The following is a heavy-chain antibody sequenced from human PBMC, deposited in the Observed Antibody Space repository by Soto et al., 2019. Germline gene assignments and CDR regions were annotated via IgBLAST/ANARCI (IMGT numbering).Heavy chain of an antibody. Sequence: SVKVSCKASGGTFSSYAISWVRQAPGQGLEWMGGIIPIFGTANYAQKFQERVTITRDMSTSTAYMELSSLRSEDTAVYYCAADTYYYGSGSYPWGQGTLVTVSS. CDR1: GGTFSSYA. D-gene: IGHD3-10*01. CDR3: AADTYYYGSGSYP. V-gene: IGHV1-69*05. CDR2: IIPIFGTA. J-gene: IGHJ5*02.